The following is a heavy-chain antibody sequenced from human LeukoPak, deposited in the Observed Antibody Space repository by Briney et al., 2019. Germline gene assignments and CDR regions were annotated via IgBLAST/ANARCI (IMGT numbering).Heavy chain of an antibody. Sequence: GGSLRLSCAASGFTFSSYWMSWVRQAPGKGLEWVANIKQDGSEKYYVDSVKGRFTISRDNAKNSQYLQMDSLRAEDTAVYYCARDKTAMVNFDYWGQGTLVTVSS. CDR1: GFTFSSYW. J-gene: IGHJ4*02. CDR3: ARDKTAMVNFDY. CDR2: IKQDGSEK. V-gene: IGHV3-7*01. D-gene: IGHD5-18*01.